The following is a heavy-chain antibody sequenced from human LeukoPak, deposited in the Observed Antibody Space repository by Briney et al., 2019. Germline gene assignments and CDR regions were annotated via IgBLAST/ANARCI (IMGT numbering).Heavy chain of an antibody. CDR3: ARHYGP. D-gene: IGHD3-10*01. CDR1: GGSFSGYY. J-gene: IGHJ5*02. Sequence: SETLSLTCAVYGGSFSGYYWGCIRQPPGKGLEWIGSIYDSGSTYYNPSLKSRVTISVDTSKNQFSLKLNSVTAADTAVYYCARHYGPWGQGTLVTVSS. CDR2: IYDSGST. V-gene: IGHV4-39*01.